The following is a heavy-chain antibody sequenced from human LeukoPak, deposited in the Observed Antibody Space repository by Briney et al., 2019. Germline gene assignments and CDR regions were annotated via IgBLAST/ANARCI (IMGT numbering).Heavy chain of an antibody. CDR3: TRVGFWSGYYHFDS. J-gene: IGHJ4*02. Sequence: SETLSLTCTVSGGSISSYYWSWIRQPAGKGLEWIGRIYTSGSTNYNPSLKSRVTMSVDTSKNQFSLKLSSVTAADTAVYYCTRVGFWSGYYHFDSWGQGTLVTVSS. CDR2: IYTSGST. V-gene: IGHV4-4*07. CDR1: GGSISSYY. D-gene: IGHD3-3*01.